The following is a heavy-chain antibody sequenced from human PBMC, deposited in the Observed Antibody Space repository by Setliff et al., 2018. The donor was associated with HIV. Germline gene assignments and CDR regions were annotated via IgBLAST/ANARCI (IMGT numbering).Heavy chain of an antibody. CDR2: IYYSGST. J-gene: IGHJ4*02. D-gene: IGHD6-19*01. CDR3: ASGVAGTVDY. CDR1: GGSISSSSYY. Sequence: PSETLSLTCTVSGGSISSSSYYWGWIRQPPGKGLEWIGSIYYSGSTYYNPSLKSRVTISVDTSKNQFSLKLSSVTAADTAVYYCASGVAGTVDYWGQGTLVTVSS. V-gene: IGHV4-39*07.